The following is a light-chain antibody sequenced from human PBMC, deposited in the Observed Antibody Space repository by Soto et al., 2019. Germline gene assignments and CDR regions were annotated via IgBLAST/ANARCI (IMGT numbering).Light chain of an antibody. CDR1: QGISSY. Sequence: EIQLTQSPSFLSASVGERVTITCRASQGISSYLAWFQQKPGRAPNLLIYGASTLQSGVPSRFSGSGSGTDFTLTISNLQPEDFATYYCQQLNAYPLTFGQGTQREIK. CDR3: QQLNAYPLT. V-gene: IGKV1-9*01. J-gene: IGKJ5*01. CDR2: GAS.